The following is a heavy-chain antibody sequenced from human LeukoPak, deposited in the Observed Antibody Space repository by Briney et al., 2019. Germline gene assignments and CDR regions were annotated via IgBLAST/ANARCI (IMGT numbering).Heavy chain of an antibody. V-gene: IGHV3-7*01. J-gene: IGHJ4*02. D-gene: IGHD5-12*01. CDR3: ARVGYSGYDYYFDY. CDR2: IKQDGSEK. CDR1: GFTFSSYW. Sequence: PGGSLRLSCAASGFTFSSYWMSWVRQAPGKGLEWVANIKQDGSEKYYVDSVKGRFTISRDNAKNSLYLQMNSLRAEDTTVYYCARVGYSGYDYYFDYWGQGTLVTVSS.